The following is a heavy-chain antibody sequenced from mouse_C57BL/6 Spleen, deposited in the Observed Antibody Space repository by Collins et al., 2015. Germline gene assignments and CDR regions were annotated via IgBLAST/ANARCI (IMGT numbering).Heavy chain of an antibody. V-gene: IGHV1-5*01. CDR1: GYTFTSYW. Sequence: VLARPGXSVKMSCKTSGYTFTSYWMHWVNQRPGQGLEWIGTVFPGNSDTTYNQKFKGKAKLTAITSASTAYVELSSLTNEDSAVYYCTRSDGTFGYFDYWGQGTTLTVSS. J-gene: IGHJ2*01. CDR2: VFPGNSDT. D-gene: IGHD4-1*01. CDR3: TRSDGTFGYFDY.